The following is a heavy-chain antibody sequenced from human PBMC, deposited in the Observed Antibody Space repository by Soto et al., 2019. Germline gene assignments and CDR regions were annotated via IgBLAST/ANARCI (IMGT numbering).Heavy chain of an antibody. V-gene: IGHV3-7*05. CDR1: GFTFNNYY. CDR2: INQDGSAT. CDR3: GRGFGGTH. Sequence: EVQLVESGGGLVQPGGSLRLSCAASGFTFNNYYMVWVRQAPGRGLEWVANINQDGSATYYVASVKGRFTISRDNAKSSLYLQINSLRAEDTATYYCGRGFGGTHWGQGSLVTVSS. J-gene: IGHJ4*02. D-gene: IGHD3-10*01.